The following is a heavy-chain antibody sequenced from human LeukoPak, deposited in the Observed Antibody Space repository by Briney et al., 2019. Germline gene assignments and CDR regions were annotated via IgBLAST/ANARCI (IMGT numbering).Heavy chain of an antibody. CDR2: IYYSGST. J-gene: IGHJ4*02. CDR3: AVVHVDVGLVTGDY. CDR1: GGSISSSSYY. D-gene: IGHD5-18*01. Sequence: SETLSLTCTVSGGSISSSSYYWGWIRQPPGKGLEWIGSIYYSGSTYYNPSLKSRVTISVDTSKNQFSLKLSSVTAADTAVYYCAVVHVDVGLVTGDYWGQGTLVTVSS. V-gene: IGHV4-39*01.